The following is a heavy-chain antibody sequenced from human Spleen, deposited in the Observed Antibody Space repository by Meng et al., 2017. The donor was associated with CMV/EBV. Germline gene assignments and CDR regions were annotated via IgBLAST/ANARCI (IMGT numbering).Heavy chain of an antibody. V-gene: IGHV3-30*02. CDR2: IRYDGTQR. Sequence: GESLKISCAASRFTFSSYAMSWVRQAPGKGLEWVAFIRYDGTQRYYGDSVKGRFTISRYNSKNTLYLQMNSLTADDTAVYYCASEDLWGQGTTVTVSS. CDR3: ASEDL. J-gene: IGHJ6*01. CDR1: RFTFSSYA.